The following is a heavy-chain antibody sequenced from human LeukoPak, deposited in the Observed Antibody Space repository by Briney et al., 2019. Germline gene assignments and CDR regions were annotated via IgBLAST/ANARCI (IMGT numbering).Heavy chain of an antibody. J-gene: IGHJ4*02. Sequence: PSETLSLTCTVSGYSISSGYYWGWIRQPPGKGPEWIGNMYHTGTAHYNPSLKSRVTISIDTSNNQFSLRLSSVTAADTAVYYCARYYGSGSFDQWGQGTLVTVSS. V-gene: IGHV4-38-2*02. CDR3: ARYYGSGSFDQ. CDR1: GYSISSGYY. CDR2: MYHTGTA. D-gene: IGHD3-10*01.